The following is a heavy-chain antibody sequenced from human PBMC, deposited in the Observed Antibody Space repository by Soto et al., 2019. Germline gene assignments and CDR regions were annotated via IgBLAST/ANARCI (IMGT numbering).Heavy chain of an antibody. V-gene: IGHV2-5*02. J-gene: IGHJ5*02. CDR2: VYWDDDN. CDR3: AHNFRGSGSYTGDRFDA. D-gene: IGHD3-10*01. Sequence: QITLKESGPTLVKPTQTLTLTCSFSGFSLSSNGVGVGWIRQPPGKALEFLALVYWDDDNRYSPSLKSRLTSSNYTSKNQVVLTMTKMDPVDTAIYYFAHNFRGSGSYTGDRFDAWCQAILIIVSS. CDR1: GFSLSSNGVG.